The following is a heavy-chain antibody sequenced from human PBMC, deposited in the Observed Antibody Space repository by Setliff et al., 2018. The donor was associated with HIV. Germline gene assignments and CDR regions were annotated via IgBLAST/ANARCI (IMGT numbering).Heavy chain of an antibody. Sequence: SDTLSLTCTVSGGSISSGSYYWSWIRRPAGKGLEWIGRIYTSGSTNYNPSLNSRVTLSVDTSKHQSSLKLSSVTAADTAVYYCARVQLAYAAFDVWGQGTMVTVSS. J-gene: IGHJ3*01. CDR2: IYTSGST. D-gene: IGHD2-2*01. V-gene: IGHV4-61*02. CDR3: ARVQLAYAAFDV. CDR1: GGSISSGSYY.